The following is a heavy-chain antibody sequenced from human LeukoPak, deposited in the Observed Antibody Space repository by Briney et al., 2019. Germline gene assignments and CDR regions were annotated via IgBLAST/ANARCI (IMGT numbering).Heavy chain of an antibody. CDR2: IMQDGSEK. CDR3: ARDRYCTTTRCSDY. J-gene: IGHJ4*02. V-gene: IGHV3-7*01. Sequence: PGGSLRLSCAASGFTFSSYWMSWVRQAPGKGLEWVANIMQDGSEKYYVDSVKGRFTISRDNAKNSLYLRLNSLRAEDTAVYYCARDRYCTTTRCSDYWGQGTLVTVSS. CDR1: GFTFSSYW. D-gene: IGHD2-2*01.